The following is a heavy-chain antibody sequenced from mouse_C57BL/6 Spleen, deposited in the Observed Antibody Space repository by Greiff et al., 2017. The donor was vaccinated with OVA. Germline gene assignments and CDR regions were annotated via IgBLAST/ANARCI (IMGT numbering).Heavy chain of an antibody. CDR3: TVLLLRWRFAY. D-gene: IGHD1-1*01. J-gene: IGHJ3*01. Sequence: EVKLMESGGGLVQPGGSMKLSCVASGFTFSNYWMNWVRQSPEKGLEWVAQIRLKSDNYATHYAESVKGRFTISRDDSKSSVYLQMNNLRADDTGIYYCTVLLLRWRFAYWGQGTLVTVSA. V-gene: IGHV6-3*01. CDR2: IRLKSDNYAT. CDR1: GFTFSNYW.